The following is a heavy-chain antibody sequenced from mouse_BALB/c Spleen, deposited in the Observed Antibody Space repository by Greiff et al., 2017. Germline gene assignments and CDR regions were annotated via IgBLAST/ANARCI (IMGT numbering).Heavy chain of an antibody. CDR1: GYAFSSYW. J-gene: IGHJ3*01. V-gene: IGHV1-80*01. Sequence: VQRVESGAELVRPGSSVKISCKASGYAFSSYWMNWVKQRPGQGLEWIGQIYPGDGDTNYNGKFKGKATLTADKSSSTAYMQLSSLTSEDSAVYFCARDSVPRGFAYWGQGTLVTVSA. CDR2: IYPGDGDT. CDR3: ARDSVPRGFAY.